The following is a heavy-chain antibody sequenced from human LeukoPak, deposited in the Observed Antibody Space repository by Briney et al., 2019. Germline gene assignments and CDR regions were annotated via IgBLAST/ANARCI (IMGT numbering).Heavy chain of an antibody. CDR1: GGSISSGSYY. CDR3: ARELTVVPAAWFDP. J-gene: IGHJ5*02. V-gene: IGHV4-61*02. CDR2: IYTSGST. Sequence: SQTMSLTSTVYGGSISSGSYYWGWIRQPAGKGLEWTGRIYTSGSTNYNPSLKSRVTISVDTSKNQFSLKLSSVTAADTAVYYCARELTVVPAAWFDPWGQGTLVTVSS. D-gene: IGHD2-2*01.